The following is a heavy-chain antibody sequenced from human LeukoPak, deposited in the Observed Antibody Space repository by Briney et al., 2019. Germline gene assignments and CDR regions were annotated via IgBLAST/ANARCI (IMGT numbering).Heavy chain of an antibody. CDR3: ARVYYDFWSGYYYYYYYMDV. D-gene: IGHD3-3*01. CDR1: GGSISSSSYY. J-gene: IGHJ6*03. CDR2: INHSGST. Sequence: SETLSLTCTVSGGSISSSSYYWGWIRQPPGKGLEWIGEINHSGSTNYNPSLKSRVTISVDTSKNQFSLKLSSVTAADTAVYYCARVYYDFWSGYYYYYYYMDVWGKGTTVTVSS. V-gene: IGHV4-39*07.